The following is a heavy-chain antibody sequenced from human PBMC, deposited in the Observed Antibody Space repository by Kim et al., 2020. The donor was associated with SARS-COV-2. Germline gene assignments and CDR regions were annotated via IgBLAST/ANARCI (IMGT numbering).Heavy chain of an antibody. D-gene: IGHD3-22*01. J-gene: IGHJ6*02. V-gene: IGHV3-21*01. CDR2: ISSSSSYV. Sequence: GGSLRLSCAASGFTFRSHSMNWVRQAPGKGLEWVSFISSSSSYVYYGDSVKGRFTISRDNAKNSLYLQMNTLRAEDTAVYYCARVTSSSRGYYYYYYGMDVWGQGTTVTVSS. CDR1: GFTFRSHS. CDR3: ARVTSSSRGYYYYYYGMDV.